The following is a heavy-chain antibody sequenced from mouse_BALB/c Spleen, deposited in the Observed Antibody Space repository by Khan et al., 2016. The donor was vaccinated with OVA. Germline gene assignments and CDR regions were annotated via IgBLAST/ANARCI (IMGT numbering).Heavy chain of an antibody. Sequence: VQLQQSGPELMKPGASVKISCKASGYSFTSYYIHWVKQSHGKSLEWIGYVDPFSGGTTYNQKFKGKATLTVDKSSSTAYIHFSNLTSEDSAIYYCTRHGYVAWFTYGGQGTLVTVSA. J-gene: IGHJ3*01. CDR2: VDPFSGGT. CDR1: GYSFTSYY. V-gene: IGHV1S135*01. D-gene: IGHD2-2*01. CDR3: TRHGYVAWFTY.